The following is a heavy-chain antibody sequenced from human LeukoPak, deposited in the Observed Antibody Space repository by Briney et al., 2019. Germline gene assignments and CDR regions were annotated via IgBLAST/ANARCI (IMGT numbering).Heavy chain of an antibody. CDR2: ISAYNGNT. D-gene: IGHD3-22*01. J-gene: IGHJ4*02. Sequence: ASVKVSCKASGYTFTSYGISWVRQAPGQGLEWMGWISAYNGNTNYAQKLQGRVTMTTDTSPSTAYMELRSLRSDDTAVVYCARDNVFLGDYKDSGGFLGYGGREPLVTVST. CDR3: ARDNVFLGDYKDSGGFLGY. CDR1: GYTFTSYG. V-gene: IGHV1-18*01.